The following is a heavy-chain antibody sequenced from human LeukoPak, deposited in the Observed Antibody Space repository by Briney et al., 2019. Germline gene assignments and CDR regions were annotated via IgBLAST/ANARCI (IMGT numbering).Heavy chain of an antibody. CDR2: IDRHNDK. CDR3: ARIRKSGSGWYYFDY. J-gene: IGHJ4*02. CDR1: GFSLSTSGTC. V-gene: IGHV2-70*11. Sequence: SGPALAHPTQTLTLTCTFSGFSLSTSGTCVSWIRQPPGRALEWLARIDRHNDKYYSTSLKTRLTISKDTSKNQVVLTMTNMDPVDTATYYCARIRKSGSGWYYFDYWGQGTLVTVSS. D-gene: IGHD6-19*01.